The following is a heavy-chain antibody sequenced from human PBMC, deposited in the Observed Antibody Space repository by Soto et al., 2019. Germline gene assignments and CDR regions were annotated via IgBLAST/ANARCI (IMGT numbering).Heavy chain of an antibody. CDR1: GFTFSSYT. D-gene: IGHD1-1*01. V-gene: IGHV3-21*01. CDR2: ITSSSSAI. J-gene: IGHJ4*02. Sequence: EVQLLESGGGLVKPGGSLRLSCAASGFTFSSYTMSWVRQAPGKGLEWVSSITSSSSAIYYADSVRGRFTISRDNAKNSLYLQMNSLRAEDAAVYYCARDPNTGTYHFNYWGQGTLVTVSS. CDR3: ARDPNTGTYHFNY.